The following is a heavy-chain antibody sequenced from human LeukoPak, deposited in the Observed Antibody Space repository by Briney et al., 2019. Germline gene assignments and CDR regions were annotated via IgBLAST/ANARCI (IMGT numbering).Heavy chain of an antibody. CDR3: ARDRYGLYFDY. J-gene: IGHJ4*02. V-gene: IGHV4-4*02. CDR1: GASVSRNW. CDR2: IHHSGGT. D-gene: IGHD3-10*01. Sequence: KPSGTLSLTCTVSGASVSRNWWSWVRQPPGKGLEWIGEIHHSGGTNYNPSLKSRVTMSLDNSNNHFSLKLSSVTAADTAVYYCARDRYGLYFDYWGQGTLVTVSS.